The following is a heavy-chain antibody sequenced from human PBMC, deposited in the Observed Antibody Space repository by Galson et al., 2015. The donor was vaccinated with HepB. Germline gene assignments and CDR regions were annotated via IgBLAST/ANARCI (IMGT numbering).Heavy chain of an antibody. D-gene: IGHD5-12*01. CDR2: INPSGGST. CDR3: ARVGYSGYDLGYYYYYGMDV. V-gene: IGHV1-46*03. CDR1: GYTFTSYY. Sequence: SVKVSCKASGYTFTSYYMHWVRQAPGQGLEWMGIINPSGGSTSYAQKFQGRVTMTRDTSTSTVYMELSSLRSEDTAVYYCARVGYSGYDLGYYYYYGMDVWGQGTTVTVSS. J-gene: IGHJ6*02.